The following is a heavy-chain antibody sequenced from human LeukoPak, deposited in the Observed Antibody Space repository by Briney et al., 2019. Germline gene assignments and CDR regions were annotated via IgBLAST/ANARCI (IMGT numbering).Heavy chain of an antibody. Sequence: SETLSLTCTVSGVSISSSNSYWGWIRQPPGKGLEWIGSIYYSGNTYYNASLKSQVSISIDTSKNQFSLRLTSVTAADTAVYYCARRQFYYYDSSGYYYVNPEGVDAFDIWGQGIMVTVSS. CDR1: GVSISSSNSY. CDR2: IYYSGNT. CDR3: ARRQFYYYDSSGYYYVNPEGVDAFDI. V-gene: IGHV4-39*01. J-gene: IGHJ3*02. D-gene: IGHD3-22*01.